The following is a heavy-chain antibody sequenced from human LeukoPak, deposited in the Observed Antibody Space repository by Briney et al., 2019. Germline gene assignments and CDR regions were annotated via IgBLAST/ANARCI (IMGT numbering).Heavy chain of an antibody. J-gene: IGHJ5*02. CDR2: IIPIFGIA. CDR3: ARDPSIAAAAINWFDP. V-gene: IGHV1-69*04. CDR1: GGTFSSYA. D-gene: IGHD6-13*01. Sequence: SVKVSCKASGGTFSSYAISWVRQAPGQGLEWMGRIIPIFGIANYAQKFQGRVTITADKSTSTAYMELSSLRSEDTAVYYCARDPSIAAAAINWFDPWGKGTLVTVSS.